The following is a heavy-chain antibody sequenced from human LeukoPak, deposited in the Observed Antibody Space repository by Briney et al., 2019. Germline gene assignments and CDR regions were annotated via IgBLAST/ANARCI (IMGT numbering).Heavy chain of an antibody. V-gene: IGHV3-23*01. CDR1: GFTFSSYA. D-gene: IGHD4-17*01. CDR3: AKGCFKRTVTVDY. J-gene: IGHJ4*02. CDR2: ISGSGGST. Sequence: GASLRLSCAASGFTFSSYAMSWVRQAPGKGLEWVSAISGSGGSTYYADSVKGRFTISRDNSKNTLYLQMNSLRAEDTDVYYCAKGCFKRTVTVDYWGQGTLVTVSS.